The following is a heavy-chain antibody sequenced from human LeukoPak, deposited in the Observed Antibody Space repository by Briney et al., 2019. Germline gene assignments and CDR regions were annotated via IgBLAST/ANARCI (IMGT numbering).Heavy chain of an antibody. D-gene: IGHD2-2*01. CDR1: GGSISSSSYY. V-gene: IGHV4-39*07. J-gene: IGHJ4*02. CDR2: IYYSGST. CDR3: ARGRPRYCSSTSKLGCNYYVDY. Sequence: PSETLSLTCTVSGGSISSSSYYWGWIRQPPGKGLEWIGSIYYSGSTYYNPSLKSRVTISVDTSKNQFSLKLSSVTAADTAVYYCARGRPRYCSSTSKLGCNYYVDYWGQGTLVTVSS.